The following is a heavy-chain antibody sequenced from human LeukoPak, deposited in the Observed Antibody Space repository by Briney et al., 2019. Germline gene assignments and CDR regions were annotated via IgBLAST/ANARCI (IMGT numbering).Heavy chain of an antibody. J-gene: IGHJ4*02. CDR1: GFTFNNFA. D-gene: IGHD2/OR15-2a*01. CDR3: AKDSAKKYDDY. Sequence: GGSLRLSCAASGFTFNNFAMSWVRQAPGKGLEWVSAISGSGGSTYYADSVKGRFTISRDNSKNTLYLQMNSLRAEDTAVYYCAKDSAKKYDDYWGQGTLVTVSS. CDR2: ISGSGGST. V-gene: IGHV3-23*01.